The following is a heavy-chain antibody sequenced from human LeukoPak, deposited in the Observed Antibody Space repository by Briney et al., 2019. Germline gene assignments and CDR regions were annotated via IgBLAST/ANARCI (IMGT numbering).Heavy chain of an antibody. V-gene: IGHV4-59*01. J-gene: IGHJ3*02. CDR2: IYYSGST. CDR1: GGSISSYY. CDR3: ARAGESFYAFDI. Sequence: PSETLSLTCTVSGGSISSYYWSWIRQPPGKGLEWIGYIYYSGSTNYNPSLKSRVTISVDTSKNQFSLKLSSVTAADTAVYYCARAGESFYAFDIWGQGTMVTVSS.